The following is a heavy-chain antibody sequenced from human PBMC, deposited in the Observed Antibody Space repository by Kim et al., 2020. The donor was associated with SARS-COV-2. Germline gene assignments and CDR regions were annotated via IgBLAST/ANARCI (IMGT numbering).Heavy chain of an antibody. CDR3: ARDQWRIFDY. J-gene: IGHJ4*02. D-gene: IGHD6-19*01. V-gene: IGHV3-7*01. CDR2: IKEDGSDK. CDR1: GFTFSSFW. Sequence: GGSLRLSCAASGFTFSSFWMGWVRQAPGNGLEWVASIKEDGSDKYYVDSVKGRLTISRDNAKNSLYLQMNSLRAEDTAVYYCARDQWRIFDYWGQGTLVTVSS.